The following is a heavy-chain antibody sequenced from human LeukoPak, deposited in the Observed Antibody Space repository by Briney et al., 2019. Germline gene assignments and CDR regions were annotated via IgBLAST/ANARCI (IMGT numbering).Heavy chain of an antibody. V-gene: IGHV1-69*06. CDR1: GGTFSSYA. CDR2: IIPIFGTA. CDR3: TRSSVVTAMVHLDY. J-gene: IGHJ4*02. Sequence: SVKVSCKASGGTFSSYAISWVRQAPGQGLEWMGGIIPIFGTANYAQKFQGRVTITADKSTSTAYMELSSLRSEDTAVYYCTRSSVVTAMVHLDYWGQGTLVTVSS. D-gene: IGHD2-21*02.